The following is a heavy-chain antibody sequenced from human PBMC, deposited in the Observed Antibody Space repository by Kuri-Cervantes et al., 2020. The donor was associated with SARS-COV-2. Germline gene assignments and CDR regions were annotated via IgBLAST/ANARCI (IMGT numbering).Heavy chain of an antibody. CDR3: ASLLSGGGAHLYYFYMDA. V-gene: IGHV3-11*04. CDR1: GFTFSDYD. Sequence: GGSLRLSCAASGFTFSDYDMHWIRQAPGKGLEWVSYISSSGTTTYYADSVKGRFTISRDNAKKSLYVQMNSLRAEDTAVYYCASLLSGGGAHLYYFYMDAWGKGTSVTVSS. D-gene: IGHD3-16*01. CDR2: ISSSGTTT. J-gene: IGHJ6*03.